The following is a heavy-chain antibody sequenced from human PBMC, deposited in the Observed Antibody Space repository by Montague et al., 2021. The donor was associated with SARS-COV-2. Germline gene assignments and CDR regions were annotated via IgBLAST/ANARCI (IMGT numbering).Heavy chain of an antibody. CDR3: ARDADRIKYGLFDY. V-gene: IGHV3-33*01. J-gene: IGHJ4*02. D-gene: IGHD3/OR15-3a*01. Sequence: SLRLSCAASGFTFSTSGMHWVRQTPDKGLEWVALMSYGGTETYYADSVKGRFTISGDNSKYTVYLQMDSLRVEDTAIYYCARDADRIKYGLFDYWGRGTRVTVSS. CDR2: MSYGGTET. CDR1: GFTFSTSG.